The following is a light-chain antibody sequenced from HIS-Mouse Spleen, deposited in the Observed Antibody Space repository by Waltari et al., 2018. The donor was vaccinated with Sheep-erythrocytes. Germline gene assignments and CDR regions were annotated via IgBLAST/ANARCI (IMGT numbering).Light chain of an antibody. CDR1: SSDVGSYNL. Sequence: QSALTQPASVSGSPGQSITISCTGTSSDVGSYNLVSWYQQHPGKAPKLLIYEVSKRPSWVSNRLSGSKSGNTASLTISGLQAEDEADYYCCSYAGSSTPWVFGGGTKLTVL. CDR3: CSYAGSSTPWV. CDR2: EVS. V-gene: IGLV2-23*02. J-gene: IGLJ3*02.